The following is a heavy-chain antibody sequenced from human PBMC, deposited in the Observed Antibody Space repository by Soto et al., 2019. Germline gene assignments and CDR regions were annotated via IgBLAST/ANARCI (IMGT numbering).Heavy chain of an antibody. D-gene: IGHD1-7*01. Sequence: GGSLRLSCAASGLTFSSYDMSWVRQAPGKGLEWVSAISGSGGSTYYADSVKGRFTISRDNSKNTLYLQMNSLRAEDTAVYYCARGTGTRFDYWGQGTLVTVSS. V-gene: IGHV3-23*01. CDR2: ISGSGGST. CDR1: GLTFSSYD. J-gene: IGHJ4*02. CDR3: ARGTGTRFDY.